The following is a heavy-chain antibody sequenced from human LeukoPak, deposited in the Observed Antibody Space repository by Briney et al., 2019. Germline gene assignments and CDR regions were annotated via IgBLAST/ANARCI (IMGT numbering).Heavy chain of an antibody. J-gene: IGHJ4*02. CDR2: IYSGGST. V-gene: IGHV3-53*01. Sequence: GGSLRLSCAASGFTVSSNYMSWVRQAPGKGLEWVSVIYSGGSTYYADSVKGRFTISRDNSKNTLYLQMNSLRAEDTAVYYCARAHYDYVWGSYRYANYFDYWGQGTLVTVSS. D-gene: IGHD3-16*02. CDR1: GFTVSSNY. CDR3: ARAHYDYVWGSYRYANYFDY.